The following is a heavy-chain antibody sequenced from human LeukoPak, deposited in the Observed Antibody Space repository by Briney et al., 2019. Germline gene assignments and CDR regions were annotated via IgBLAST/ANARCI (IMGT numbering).Heavy chain of an antibody. V-gene: IGHV3-30*02. CDR3: ARDPSSSWPYKNWFDP. CDR2: IRYDGSNK. CDR1: GFTFSSYG. D-gene: IGHD6-13*01. J-gene: IGHJ5*02. Sequence: GGSLRLSCAASGFTFSSYGMHWVRQAPGKGLEWVAFIRYDGSNKYYADSVKGRFTISRDNAKNSLYLQMNSLRAEDTAVYYCARDPSSSWPYKNWFDPWGQGTLVTVSS.